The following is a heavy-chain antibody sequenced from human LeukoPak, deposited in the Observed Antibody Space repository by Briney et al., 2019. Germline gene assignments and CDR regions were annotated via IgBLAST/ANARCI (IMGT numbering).Heavy chain of an antibody. CDR1: GGSFSGYY. V-gene: IGHV4-34*01. CDR2: INHSGST. J-gene: IGHJ4*02. CDR3: ARARTKGWLRFAFDY. D-gene: IGHD5-12*01. Sequence: SETLSLTCAVYGGSFSGYYWSWIRQPPGKGLEWIGEINHSGSTNYNPSLKSRVTISVDTSKNQFSLKLSSVTAADTAVYYCARARTKGWLRFAFDYWGQGTLVTVSS.